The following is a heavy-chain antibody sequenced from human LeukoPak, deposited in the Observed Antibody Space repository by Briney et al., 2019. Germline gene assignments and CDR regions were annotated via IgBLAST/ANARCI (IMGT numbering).Heavy chain of an antibody. Sequence: GGSLRLSCAASGLTVSSNYMSWVRQAPGKGLEWVSVIYSGGSTYYADSVKGRFTISRDNSKNTLYLQMNSLRAEDTAVYYCARVRHYYDSSGEFDYWGQGTLVTVSS. D-gene: IGHD3-22*01. CDR2: IYSGGST. CDR1: GLTVSSNY. V-gene: IGHV3-53*01. J-gene: IGHJ4*02. CDR3: ARVRHYYDSSGEFDY.